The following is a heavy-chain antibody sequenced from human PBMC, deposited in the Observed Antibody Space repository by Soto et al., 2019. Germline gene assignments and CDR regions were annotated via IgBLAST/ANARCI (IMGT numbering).Heavy chain of an antibody. CDR1: GYTFNTYD. V-gene: IGHV1-3*01. J-gene: IGHJ4*02. CDR2: INAGNGNT. Sequence: QVQLVQSGAEVKKPGASVKVSCKASGYTFNTYDMHWVRQAPGQRLEWMGWINAGNGNTKYSQKFQGRVTITRDTSASTADMELSSLRCEDTAVYYCERAGGALREFDYWGQGTLVNVSS. CDR3: ERAGGALREFDY. D-gene: IGHD3-10*01.